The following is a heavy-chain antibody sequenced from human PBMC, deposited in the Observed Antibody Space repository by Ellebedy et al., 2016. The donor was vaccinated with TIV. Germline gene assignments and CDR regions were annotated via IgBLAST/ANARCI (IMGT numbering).Heavy chain of an antibody. CDR3: ARDYRESRGFLDS. CDR2: IYSSGTT. V-gene: IGHV4-4*07. CDR1: GDSISSYY. D-gene: IGHD3-16*02. Sequence: MPSETLSLTCTVPGDSISSYYWSWIRQPAGKGLEWIGRIYSSGTTTYNPSLKSRVSMSVDTSKNQFSLRLSSVTAADTAVYYCARDYRESRGFLDSWGQGTLITVSS. J-gene: IGHJ4*02.